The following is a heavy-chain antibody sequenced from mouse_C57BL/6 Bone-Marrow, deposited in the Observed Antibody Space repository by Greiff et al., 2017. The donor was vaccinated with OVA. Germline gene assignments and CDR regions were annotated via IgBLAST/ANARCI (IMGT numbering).Heavy chain of an antibody. CDR1: GYTFTSYW. J-gene: IGHJ1*03. Sequence: VQLQQPGAELVRPGSSVKLSCKASGYTFTSYWMDWVKQRPGQGLEWIGNIYPSDSETHYNQKFKDKATLTVDKSSSTAYMQLSSLTSEDSAVYYWARKGLTTGYWYFGVWGTGATVTVSS. V-gene: IGHV1-61*01. D-gene: IGHD5-5*01. CDR3: ARKGLTTGYWYFGV. CDR2: IYPSDSET.